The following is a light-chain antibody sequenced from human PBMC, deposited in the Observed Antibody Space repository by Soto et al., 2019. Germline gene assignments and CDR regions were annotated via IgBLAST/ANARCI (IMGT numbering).Light chain of an antibody. CDR2: KVS. CDR1: QSLVHSDGIAY. CDR3: MQGTHWQIT. V-gene: IGKV2-30*02. Sequence: DVVMTQSPLSLPVTLGQPASISCRSNQSLVHSDGIAYFSWFQQRPGRSPRRLIYKVSNRDSGVPARFSGSGSGTEFALKISRVEAEDVGVYYCMQGTHWQITFGQGTRLEIK. J-gene: IGKJ5*01.